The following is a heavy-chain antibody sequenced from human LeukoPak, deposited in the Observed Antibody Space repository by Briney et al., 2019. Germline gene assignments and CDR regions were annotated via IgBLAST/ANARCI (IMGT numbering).Heavy chain of an antibody. CDR3: ARVHRGYSFGRLDY. V-gene: IGHV3-11*04. Sequence: GGSLRLSCAASGLTVSSNYMSWVRQAPGKGLEWVSYISGSDNTIYYADSVKGRFTISRDNARNSLYLQMNSLRDEDTAVYYCARVHRGYSFGRLDYWGQGTLVTVSS. CDR2: ISGSDNTI. CDR1: GLTVSSNY. J-gene: IGHJ4*02. D-gene: IGHD5-12*01.